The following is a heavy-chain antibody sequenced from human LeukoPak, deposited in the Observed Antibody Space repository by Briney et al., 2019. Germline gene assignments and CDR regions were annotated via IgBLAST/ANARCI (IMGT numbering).Heavy chain of an antibody. D-gene: IGHD2-15*01. Sequence: SETLSLTCTVSGGSISSYYWSWIRQPPGKGLEWIGYIYYSGSTNYNPSLKSRVTISVDTSKNQFSLKLSSVTAADTAVYYCARVRAATYYLDYWGQGTLVTVSS. CDR1: GGSISSYY. CDR3: ARVRAATYYLDY. CDR2: IYYSGST. V-gene: IGHV4-59*01. J-gene: IGHJ4*02.